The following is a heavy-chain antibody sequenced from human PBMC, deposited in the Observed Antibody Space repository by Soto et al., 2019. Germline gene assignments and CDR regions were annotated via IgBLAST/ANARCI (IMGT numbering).Heavy chain of an antibody. CDR1: GFSLSTSGVG. D-gene: IGHD2-15*01. Sequence: QITLKESGPTLVKPTQTLTLTCTFSGFSLSTSGVGVGWIRQPPGKAPEWLAFIYWDDDKYYSPYLRSRLTITKDTSNNQVVLTMTNVDPVDTATYYCAHRQDCRGSSCSWDTGWFDPWGQGLLVTVSS. V-gene: IGHV2-5*02. CDR3: AHRQDCRGSSCSWDTGWFDP. J-gene: IGHJ5*02. CDR2: IYWDDDK.